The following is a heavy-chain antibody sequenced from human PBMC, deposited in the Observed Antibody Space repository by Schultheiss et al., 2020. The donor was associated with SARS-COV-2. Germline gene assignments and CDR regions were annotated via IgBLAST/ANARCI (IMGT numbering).Heavy chain of an antibody. CDR2: INWNGGST. V-gene: IGHV3-20*01. CDR1: GFTFDDYG. D-gene: IGHD3-10*01. J-gene: IGHJ3*02. CDR3: ARESQNGELGDAFDI. Sequence: GGSPRLSCAASGFTFDDYGMSWVRQAPGKGLEWVSGINWNGGSTGYADSVKGRFTISRDNAKNSLYLQMNSLRAEDTALYHCARESQNGELGDAFDIWGQGTMVTVSS.